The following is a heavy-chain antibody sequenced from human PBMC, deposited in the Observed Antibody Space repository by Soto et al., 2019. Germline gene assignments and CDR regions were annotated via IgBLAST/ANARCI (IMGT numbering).Heavy chain of an antibody. CDR3: AKAFNYDSGTKYLAFDV. CDR1: EFTFSIFA. D-gene: IGHD3-10*01. CDR2: ITGSGDAT. V-gene: IGHV3-23*01. Sequence: PGGSLRLSCAASEFTFSIFAMSWVRQAPGKGLEWVPTITGSGDATYYTDSVKGRFTISRDNFRYTLNMQMNNLRAEDTALYYCAKAFNYDSGTKYLAFDVWGQGTMVTVSS. J-gene: IGHJ3*01.